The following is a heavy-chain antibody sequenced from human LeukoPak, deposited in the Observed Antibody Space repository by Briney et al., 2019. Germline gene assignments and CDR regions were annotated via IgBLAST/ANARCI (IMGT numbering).Heavy chain of an antibody. CDR1: GLTFSSHA. CDR3: AKDRLPMIRGVDY. J-gene: IGHJ4*02. V-gene: IGHV3-23*01. Sequence: GGSLRLSCAASGLTFSSHAVSWVRQAPGKGREWVSAISDSGGTTYYADSVKGRFTISRDNSKNTLYLQINSLRVEDTAVYYCAKDRLPMIRGVDYWGQGTLVTVSS. CDR2: ISDSGGTT. D-gene: IGHD3-10*01.